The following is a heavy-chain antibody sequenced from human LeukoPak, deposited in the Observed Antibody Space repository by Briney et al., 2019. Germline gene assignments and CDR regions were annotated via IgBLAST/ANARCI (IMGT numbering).Heavy chain of an antibody. CDR1: GYSFASYW. CDR3: ARIGRSYRDAFDM. CDR2: IYPGDSDT. V-gene: IGHV5-51*01. D-gene: IGHD1-26*01. J-gene: IGHJ3*02. Sequence: GESLEISRKGSGYSFASYWIGWVRQMPGKGLEWMGIIYPGDSDTRYSPSFQGQATISADKSISTAYLQWSSLKASDTAMYYCARIGRSYRDAFDMWGQRTMVTVSS.